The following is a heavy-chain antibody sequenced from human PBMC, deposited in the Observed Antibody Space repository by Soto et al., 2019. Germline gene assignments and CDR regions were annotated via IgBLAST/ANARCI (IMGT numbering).Heavy chain of an antibody. J-gene: IGHJ4*02. CDR2: NYYRGST. CDR1: GGSISGSAYY. V-gene: IGHV4-39*01. Sequence: LSLTCTVSGGSISGSAYYWGWFRQPPGKGLEWIGSNYYRGSTYYNPSLKSRVTMSVDTSKNQFSLMLSSVTAADTAVYYCARRWLGAAHVIVFFFIWGQGTLVSVSS. D-gene: IGHD3-10*01. CDR3: ARRWLGAAHVIVFFFI.